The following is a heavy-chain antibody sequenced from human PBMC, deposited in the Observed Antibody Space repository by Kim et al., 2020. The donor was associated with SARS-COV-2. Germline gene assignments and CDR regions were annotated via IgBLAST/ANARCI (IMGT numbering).Heavy chain of an antibody. D-gene: IGHD3-22*01. CDR1: GGSFSGYY. CDR3: ARADYYYDSSGKSYNWFDP. V-gene: IGHV4-34*01. CDR2: INHSGST. Sequence: SETLSLTCAVYGGSFSGYYWSWIRQPPGKGLEWIGEINHSGSTNYNPSLKSRVTISVDTSKNQFSLKLSSVTAADTAVYYCARADYYYDSSGKSYNWFDPWGQGTLVTVSS. J-gene: IGHJ5*02.